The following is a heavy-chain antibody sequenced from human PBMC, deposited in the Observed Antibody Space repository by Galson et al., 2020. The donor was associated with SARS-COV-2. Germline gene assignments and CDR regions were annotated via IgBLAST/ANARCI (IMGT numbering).Heavy chain of an antibody. CDR1: GFTLSNSG. D-gene: IGHD2-21*02. CDR3: AKPDCGGDCYSCEYFRH. J-gene: IGHJ1*01. V-gene: IGHV3-30*18. CDR2: ISYDGNNK. Sequence: TGGSLRPSCAASGFTLSNSGMHWVRQAPGKGLEWVAAISYDGNNKYYADSVKGRFTISRDSSKNTLYVQMNSLRPEATSVDYCAKPDCGGDCYSCEYFRHWGQCTLVCFSS.